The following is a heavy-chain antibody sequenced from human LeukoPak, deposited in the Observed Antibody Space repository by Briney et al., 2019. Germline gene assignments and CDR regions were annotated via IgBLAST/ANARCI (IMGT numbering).Heavy chain of an antibody. D-gene: IGHD6-19*01. CDR3: VRGSGSGWYGGVYYFDY. CDR2: ISSSSSYI. Sequence: GSLRLSCAASGFTFSSYSMNWVRQAPGKGLEWVSSISSSSSYIYYADSVKGRFTISRDNAKNSLYLQMNSLRAEDTAVYYCVRGSGSGWYGGVYYFDYWGQGTLVTVSS. J-gene: IGHJ4*02. CDR1: GFTFSSYS. V-gene: IGHV3-21*01.